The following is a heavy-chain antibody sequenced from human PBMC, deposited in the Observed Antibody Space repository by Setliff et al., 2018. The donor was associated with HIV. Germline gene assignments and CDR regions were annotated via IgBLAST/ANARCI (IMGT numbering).Heavy chain of an antibody. J-gene: IGHJ4*02. CDR1: GYTLTDYY. V-gene: IGHV1-2*06. D-gene: IGHD3-3*01. CDR3: AREPTGDFWSGYSSRGLDY. CDR2: INPTSGGT. Sequence: ASVKVSCKASGYTLTDYYLGWVRQAPGQGLEWMGRINPTSGGTDYAQKFEDRVAMTTDTSKSTAYMELSRLTSDDTAFYYCAREPTGDFWSGYSSRGLDYWGQGTLVTVSS.